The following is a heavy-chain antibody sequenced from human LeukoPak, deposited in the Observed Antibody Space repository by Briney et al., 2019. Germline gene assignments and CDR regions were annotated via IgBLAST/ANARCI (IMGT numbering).Heavy chain of an antibody. J-gene: IGHJ4*02. V-gene: IGHV3-23*01. CDR1: GFTFSSYA. CDR3: AKGPTNLKYSSGWYSY. Sequence: GGSLRLSCAASGFTFSSYAMSWVRQAPGKGLEWVSAISGSGGSTYYADSVKGRFTISRDNSKNTLYLQMNSLRAEDTAVYYCAKGPTNLKYSSGWYSYWGQGTLVTVSS. D-gene: IGHD6-19*01. CDR2: ISGSGGST.